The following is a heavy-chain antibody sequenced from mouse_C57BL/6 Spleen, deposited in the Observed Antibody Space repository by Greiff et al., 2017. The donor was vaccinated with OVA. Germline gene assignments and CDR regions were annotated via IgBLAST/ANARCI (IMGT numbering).Heavy chain of an antibody. Sequence: QVQLQQSGTELVKPGASVKLSCKASGYTFTSYWMHWVKQRPGQGLEWIGNINPSNGGTNYNEKFKSKATLTVDKSSSTAYMQLSSLTSEDSAVYYCASNYGSSYDWYFDVWGTGTTVTVSS. CDR2: INPSNGGT. CDR3: ASNYGSSYDWYFDV. V-gene: IGHV1-53*01. J-gene: IGHJ1*03. D-gene: IGHD1-1*01. CDR1: GYTFTSYW.